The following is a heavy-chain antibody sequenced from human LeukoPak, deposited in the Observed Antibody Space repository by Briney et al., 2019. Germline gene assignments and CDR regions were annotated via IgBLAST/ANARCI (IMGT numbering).Heavy chain of an antibody. V-gene: IGHV3-21*01. CDR3: ARDRPTGASRVFVVQ. CDR1: GFTFSNHA. CDR2: MSSGGTYI. J-gene: IGHJ4*02. Sequence: PGGSLRPSCTASGFTFSNHAMTWVRQAPGKGLEWVSSMSSGGTYIYYADSVRGRFTISRDNAKNSLYLVMNSLRAEDTATYYCARDRPTGASRVFVVQWGQGTLVTVSS. D-gene: IGHD2-15*01.